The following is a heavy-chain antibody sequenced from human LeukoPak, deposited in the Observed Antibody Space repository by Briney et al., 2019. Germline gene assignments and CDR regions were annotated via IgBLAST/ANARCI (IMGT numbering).Heavy chain of an antibody. CDR2: IVVYDGDA. CDR1: GYTFTSFG. Sequence: GASVKVSCKASGYTFTSFGISWVRQAPGQGLEWMGWIVVYDGDANYAQKFQGRVTMTTDTSTNTAYMELRSLRSDDTAVYYCARDRALFSSYYDSSGYWGQGTLVTVSS. V-gene: IGHV1-18*01. CDR3: ARDRALFSSYYDSSGY. J-gene: IGHJ4*02. D-gene: IGHD3-22*01.